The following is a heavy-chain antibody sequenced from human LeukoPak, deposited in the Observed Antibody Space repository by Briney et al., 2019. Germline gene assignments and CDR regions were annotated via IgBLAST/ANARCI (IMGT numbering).Heavy chain of an antibody. Sequence: GASVKVSCKASGYTFTGYYMHWVRQAPGQGLEWMGWINPNSGGTNYAQKFQGRVTMTRDTSISTAYMELSRLRSDDTAVYYCARGSFNWNYDGIDYWGQGTLVTVSS. J-gene: IGHJ4*02. CDR3: ARGSFNWNYDGIDY. CDR2: INPNSGGT. CDR1: GYTFTGYY. D-gene: IGHD1-7*01. V-gene: IGHV1-2*02.